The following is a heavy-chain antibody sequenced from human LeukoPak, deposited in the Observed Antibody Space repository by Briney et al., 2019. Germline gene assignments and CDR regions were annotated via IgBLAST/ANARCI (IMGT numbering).Heavy chain of an antibody. J-gene: IGHJ6*03. V-gene: IGHV3-74*01. CDR1: GFTFSSYW. Sequence: GGSLRLSCAASGFTFSSYWMHWVRQAPGKGLVWVSRINSDGSSTSYADSVKGRFTISRDNAKNTPYLQMNSLRAEDTAVYYCARSANYYYYYMDVWGKGTTVTISS. CDR3: ARSANYYYYYMDV. D-gene: IGHD4/OR15-4a*01. CDR2: INSDGSST.